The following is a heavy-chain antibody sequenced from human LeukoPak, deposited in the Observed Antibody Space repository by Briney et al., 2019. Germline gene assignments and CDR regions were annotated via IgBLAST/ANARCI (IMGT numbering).Heavy chain of an antibody. V-gene: IGHV3-74*01. CDR1: GFTFSNYW. J-gene: IGHJ4*02. Sequence: GGSLRLSCAASGFTFSNYWMHWVRQAPGKGRVWVSRIYVDGSTTDYADSVKGRFTISRDNAKNTLYVQMNSLRAEDTAVYYCARGALSFYGSGSFQYWGQGSLVTVSS. CDR2: IYVDGSTT. CDR3: ARGALSFYGSGSFQY. D-gene: IGHD3-10*01.